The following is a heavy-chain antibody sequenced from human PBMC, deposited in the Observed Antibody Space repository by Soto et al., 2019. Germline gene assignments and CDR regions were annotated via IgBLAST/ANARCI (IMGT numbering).Heavy chain of an antibody. CDR1: GFTFSSYA. CDR3: AKKPTKTRNYYDSSGYYLFDY. J-gene: IGHJ4*02. V-gene: IGHV3-23*01. CDR2: ISGSGGST. D-gene: IGHD3-22*01. Sequence: GGSLRLSCAASGFTFSSYAMSWVRQAPGKGLEWVSAISGSGGSTYYADSVKGRFTISRDNSKNTLYLQMNSLRAEDTAVYYCAKKPTKTRNYYDSSGYYLFDYWGQGTLVTVSS.